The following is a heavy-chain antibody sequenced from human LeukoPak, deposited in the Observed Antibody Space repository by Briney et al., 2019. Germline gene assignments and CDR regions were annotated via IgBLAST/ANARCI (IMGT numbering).Heavy chain of an antibody. CDR3: ARDRDVLRYFDWTFDY. CDR2: ISSSSSYI. V-gene: IGHV3-21*01. D-gene: IGHD3-9*01. J-gene: IGHJ4*02. Sequence: GGSLRLSCAASGFTFSTYSMNWVRQAPGRGLEWVSSISSSSSYIYYADSVKGRFTISRDNAKNSLYLQMNSLRAEDTAVYYCARDRDVLRYFDWTFDYWGQGTLVTVSS. CDR1: GFTFSTYS.